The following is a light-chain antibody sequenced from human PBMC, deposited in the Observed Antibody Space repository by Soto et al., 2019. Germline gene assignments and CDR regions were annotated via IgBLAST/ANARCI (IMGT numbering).Light chain of an antibody. CDR1: QSVPRSY. Sequence: IVLTQSPNTLSLSPGERATLSCRAGQSVPRSYLAWYQQKPGQAPRLLIYGTSSRATGIPDRFSGSGSGTDSTLTISRLEPEDFAVYYCEQYGSSPRTFGQGTKVDIK. J-gene: IGKJ1*01. CDR3: EQYGSSPRT. V-gene: IGKV3-20*01. CDR2: GTS.